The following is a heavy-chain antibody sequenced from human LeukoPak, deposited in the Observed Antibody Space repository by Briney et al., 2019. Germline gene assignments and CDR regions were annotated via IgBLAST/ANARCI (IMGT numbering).Heavy chain of an antibody. Sequence: EASVKVSCKASGYTFTYYYVHWMRQAPGQGLEWMGWLNPTTGGTYYAQKFQGRVTMTRDTSISTIYVDLSRLTSDDTAVYYCARDYRPTDCSGGDCPYYYFDYWGQGTLVTVPS. V-gene: IGHV1-2*02. D-gene: IGHD2-15*01. J-gene: IGHJ4*02. CDR1: GYTFTYYY. CDR2: LNPTTGGT. CDR3: ARDYRPTDCSGGDCPYYYFDY.